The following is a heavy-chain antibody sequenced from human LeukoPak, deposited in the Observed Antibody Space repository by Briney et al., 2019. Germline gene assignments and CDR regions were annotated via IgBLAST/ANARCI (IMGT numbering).Heavy chain of an antibody. CDR1: GYTLTELS. J-gene: IGHJ4*02. CDR2: IDPSGGSK. D-gene: IGHD2-2*01. V-gene: IGHV1-46*03. CDR3: AGEERYCSSTTCSFDF. Sequence: GASVKVSCKVSGYTLTELSMHWVRQAPGQGLEWMGLIDPSGGSKSYAQKFQGRVTVTRDTSTSTIYMELSSLRSDDTAVYYCAGEERYCSSTTCSFDFWGQGSLVTVSS.